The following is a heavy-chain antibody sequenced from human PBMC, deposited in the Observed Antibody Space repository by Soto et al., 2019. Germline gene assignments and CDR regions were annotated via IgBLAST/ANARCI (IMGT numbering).Heavy chain of an antibody. CDR3: ARGRYGDY. Sequence: QVHLVQSGAEVKKPGASVKVSCKGSGYTFTSYGITWVRQAPGQGLGWMGWISAHNGNTDYAPKLQGRVTVTRDTSTSTAYMELRSLRSDDTAVYYCARGRYGDYWGQGALVTVSS. CDR2: ISAHNGNT. V-gene: IGHV1-18*01. D-gene: IGHD1-1*01. CDR1: GYTFTSYG. J-gene: IGHJ4*02.